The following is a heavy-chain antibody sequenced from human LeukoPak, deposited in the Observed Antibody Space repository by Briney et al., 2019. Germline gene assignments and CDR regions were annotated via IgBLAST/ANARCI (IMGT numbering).Heavy chain of an antibody. CDR1: GYTFTSYY. J-gene: IGHJ5*02. V-gene: IGHV1-46*01. Sequence: ASVKVSCKASGYTFTSYYMHWVRQAPGQGLEWMGIINPGGGSTSYAQKFQGRVTMTRDTSTSTVYMELSSLRSEDTAVYYCARANEQFSLSNWFDPWGQGTLVTVSS. D-gene: IGHD1-1*01. CDR2: INPGGGST. CDR3: ARANEQFSLSNWFDP.